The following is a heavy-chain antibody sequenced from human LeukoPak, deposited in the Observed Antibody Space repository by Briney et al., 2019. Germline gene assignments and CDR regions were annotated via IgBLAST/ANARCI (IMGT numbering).Heavy chain of an antibody. CDR3: ARVGIHAQDDY. V-gene: IGHV4-31*03. Sequence: PSETLSLTCTVSGGSISSGGYYWSWIRQHPGKGLEWIGYTYYSGSTYYNPSLKSRVTISVDTSKNQFSLKLSSVTAADTAVYYCARVGIHAQDDYWGQGTLVTVSS. CDR1: GGSISSGGYY. D-gene: IGHD7-27*01. CDR2: TYYSGST. J-gene: IGHJ4*02.